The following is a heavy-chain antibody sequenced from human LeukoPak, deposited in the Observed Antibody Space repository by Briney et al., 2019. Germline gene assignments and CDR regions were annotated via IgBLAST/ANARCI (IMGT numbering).Heavy chain of an antibody. Sequence: GGSLRLSCAASGFTFSSYSMNWVRQAPGKGLEWVSSISSSSSYIYYADSVKGRFTISRDNAKNSLYLQMNSLRAEDTAVYYCARDMGANGFDYWGQGTLVTVSS. CDR3: ARDMGANGFDY. CDR1: GFTFSSYS. V-gene: IGHV3-21*01. CDR2: ISSSSSYI. J-gene: IGHJ4*02. D-gene: IGHD1-26*01.